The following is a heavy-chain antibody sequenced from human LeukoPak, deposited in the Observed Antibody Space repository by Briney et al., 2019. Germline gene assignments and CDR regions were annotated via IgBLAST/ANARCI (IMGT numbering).Heavy chain of an antibody. Sequence: GGSLRLSCAVSGFPFSSHWMHWVRQAPGKGLMWVSHLNSDGSTTTYADSVKGRFTISRDNAENTLYLQMHSLRAEDTAVYYCATLPTSHSLDLWGQGTLVTVSS. CDR3: ATLPTSHSLDL. V-gene: IGHV3-74*01. CDR2: LNSDGSTT. D-gene: IGHD2-15*01. J-gene: IGHJ5*02. CDR1: GFPFSSHW.